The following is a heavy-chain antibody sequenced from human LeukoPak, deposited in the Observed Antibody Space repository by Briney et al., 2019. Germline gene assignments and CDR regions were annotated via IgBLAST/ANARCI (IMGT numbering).Heavy chain of an antibody. D-gene: IGHD2-2*01. Sequence: GRSLRLSCAASGFTFDDYAMHWVRQAPGKGLEWVSGISWNSGSMDYADSVKGRFTISRDNAKNSLYLQMNSLRAEDTAVYYCARSPSIVVVPAATRLFDYWGQGTLVTVSS. V-gene: IGHV3-9*01. J-gene: IGHJ4*02. CDR2: ISWNSGSM. CDR1: GFTFDDYA. CDR3: ARSPSIVVVPAATRLFDY.